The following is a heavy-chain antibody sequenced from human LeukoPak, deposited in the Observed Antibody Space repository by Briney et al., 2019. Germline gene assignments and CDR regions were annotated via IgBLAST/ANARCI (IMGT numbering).Heavy chain of an antibody. V-gene: IGHV4-59*12. CDR1: GGSISSYY. CDR3: AREPIAAAGTGWFDP. Sequence: SETLSLTCTVSGGSISSYYWSWIRQPPGKGLEWIGYIYYSGSTNYNPSLKSRVTISVDTSKNQFSLKLSSVTAADTAVYYCAREPIAAAGTGWFDPWGQGTLVTVSS. J-gene: IGHJ5*02. CDR2: IYYSGST. D-gene: IGHD6-13*01.